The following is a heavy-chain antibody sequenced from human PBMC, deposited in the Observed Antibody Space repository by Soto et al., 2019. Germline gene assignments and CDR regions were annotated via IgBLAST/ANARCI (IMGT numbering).Heavy chain of an antibody. J-gene: IGHJ4*02. V-gene: IGHV3-21*02. CDR3: AGGPGRGYAAKGDYYFDY. CDR1: GFTFSSYS. D-gene: IGHD2-2*01. CDR2: ISASRTDR. Sequence: EAQLVESGGGLVKPEGSLRLSCTTSGFTFSSYSMNWVRQAPGKGLEWVSSISASRTDRYNADSLKGRFTIARDNAKSQRDRQGSRRSAGDTALYYGAGGPGRGYAAKGDYYFDYWGQGTLVAVAS.